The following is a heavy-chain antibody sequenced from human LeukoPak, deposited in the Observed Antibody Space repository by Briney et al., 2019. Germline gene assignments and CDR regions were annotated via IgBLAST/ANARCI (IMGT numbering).Heavy chain of an antibody. J-gene: IGHJ4*02. CDR2: INHSGST. Sequence: PSETLSLTCAVYGGSFSGYYWSWIRQPPGKGLEWIGEINHSGSTNYNPSLKSRVTISVDTSKNQFSLKLSSVTAADTAVYYCARGYSMGLIDYWGQGTLVTVSS. V-gene: IGHV4-34*01. CDR1: GGSFSGYY. CDR3: ARGYSMGLIDY. D-gene: IGHD6-13*01.